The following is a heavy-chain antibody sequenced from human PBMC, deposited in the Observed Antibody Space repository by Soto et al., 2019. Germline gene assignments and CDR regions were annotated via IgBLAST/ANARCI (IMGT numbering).Heavy chain of an antibody. J-gene: IGHJ3*02. CDR3: AGSKGGVVPGVIVPGALDI. D-gene: IGHD2-2*01. Sequence: QVSLVESGGGVVQPGRSLRLSCAASGFTFRNYAMHWVRQAPGKGLEWVAVISYEGSSKYYVDSVKGRFTISRDNSKNELALQMNSLRVEDTADYYCAGSKGGVVPGVIVPGALDIWGQGTMVTVSS. V-gene: IGHV3-30*03. CDR2: ISYEGSSK. CDR1: GFTFRNYA.